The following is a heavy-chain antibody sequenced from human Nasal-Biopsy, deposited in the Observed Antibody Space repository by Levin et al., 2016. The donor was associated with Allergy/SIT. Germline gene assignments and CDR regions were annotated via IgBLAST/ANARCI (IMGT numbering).Heavy chain of an antibody. CDR3: TRDRDSGYNRVFDY. V-gene: IGHV3-21*01. CDR2: ISTSSSYI. Sequence: SCAASGFTFSSYSMNWVRQAPGKGLEWVSSISTSSSYIYYADSVKGRFTVSRDNAKNSLYLQMNSLRAEDTAVYYCTRDRDSGYNRVFDYWGQGTLVTVSS. J-gene: IGHJ4*02. CDR1: GFTFSSYS. D-gene: IGHD5-12*01.